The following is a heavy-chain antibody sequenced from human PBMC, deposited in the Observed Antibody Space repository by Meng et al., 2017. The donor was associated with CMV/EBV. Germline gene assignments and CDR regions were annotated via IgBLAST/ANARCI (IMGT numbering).Heavy chain of an antibody. J-gene: IGHJ6*02. D-gene: IGHD3-10*01. V-gene: IGHV3-7*01. CDR2: IKQDGSEK. CDR1: GFTFSSYA. CDR3: AREAGDYGMDV. Sequence: GGSLRLSCAASGFTFSSYAMHWVRQAPGKGLEWVANIKQDGSEKYYVDSVKGRFTISRDNAKNSLYLQMNSLRAEDTAVYYCAREAGDYGMDVWGQGTTVTVSS.